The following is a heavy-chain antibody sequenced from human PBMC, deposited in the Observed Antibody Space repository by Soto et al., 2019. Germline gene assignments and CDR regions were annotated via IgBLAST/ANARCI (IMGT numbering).Heavy chain of an antibody. V-gene: IGHV3-30*18. J-gene: IGHJ4*02. D-gene: IGHD1-26*01. Sequence: GGSLRLSCAASGFTFSSYGMHWVRQAPGKGLEWVAVISYDGSNKYYADSVKGRFTISRDNSKNTLYLQMNSLRAEDTAVYYCAKDRGPLSGSYLFDYWGQGTLVTVSS. CDR2: ISYDGSNK. CDR1: GFTFSSYG. CDR3: AKDRGPLSGSYLFDY.